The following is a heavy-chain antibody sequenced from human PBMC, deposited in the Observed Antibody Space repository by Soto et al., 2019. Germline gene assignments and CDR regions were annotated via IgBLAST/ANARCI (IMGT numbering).Heavy chain of an antibody. Sequence: GESLKISCKGSGYSFTSYWIGWVRQMPGKGLEWMGIIYPGDSDTRYSPSFQGQVTISADKSISTAYLQWSSLKASDTAMYYCARQTRGYSYQAGAFDIWGQGTMVTVSS. V-gene: IGHV5-51*01. CDR3: ARQTRGYSYQAGAFDI. CDR2: IYPGDSDT. CDR1: GYSFTSYW. D-gene: IGHD5-18*01. J-gene: IGHJ3*02.